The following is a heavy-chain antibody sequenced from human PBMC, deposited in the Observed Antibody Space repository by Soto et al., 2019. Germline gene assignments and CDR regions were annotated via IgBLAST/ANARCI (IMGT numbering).Heavy chain of an antibody. Sequence: ASVMVSCKASGFTFTSSAVQWVRQARGQRLEWIGWIVVGSGNTNYAQKFQERVTITRDMSTSTAYMELSSLRSEDTAVYYCAASSLLLWFGEPGPWGQGTLVTVSS. J-gene: IGHJ5*02. CDR3: AASSLLLWFGEPGP. CDR1: GFTFTSSA. V-gene: IGHV1-58*01. CDR2: IVVGSGNT. D-gene: IGHD3-10*01.